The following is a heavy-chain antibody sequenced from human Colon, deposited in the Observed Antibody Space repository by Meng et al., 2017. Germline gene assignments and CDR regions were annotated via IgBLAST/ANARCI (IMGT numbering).Heavy chain of an antibody. CDR1: GYTFISNA. Sequence: ASVKVSCKASGYTFISNAIHWVRQAPGQRLGWMGWITGNGNTKYSQKYQGRVTITRDTSANTASMELSSLRSEDTAVYYCARDYKPGIAATYEDGMDVWGQGTTVTVSS. V-gene: IGHV1-3*01. J-gene: IGHJ6*02. D-gene: IGHD6-13*01. CDR3: ARDYKPGIAATYEDGMDV. CDR2: ITGNGNT.